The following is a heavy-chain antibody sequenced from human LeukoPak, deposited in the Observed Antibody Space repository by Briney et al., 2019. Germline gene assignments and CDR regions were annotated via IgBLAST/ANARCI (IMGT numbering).Heavy chain of an antibody. J-gene: IGHJ4*02. Sequence: PSQTLSLTCTVSGGSISSGCYYWSWIRQPAGKGPEWIGRIYTSGSTNYNPSLKSRVTISVDTSKNQFSLKLSSVTAADTAVYYCARFRAVAGSVDYWGQGTLVTVSS. CDR1: GGSISSGCYY. D-gene: IGHD6-19*01. CDR3: ARFRAVAGSVDY. CDR2: IYTSGST. V-gene: IGHV4-61*02.